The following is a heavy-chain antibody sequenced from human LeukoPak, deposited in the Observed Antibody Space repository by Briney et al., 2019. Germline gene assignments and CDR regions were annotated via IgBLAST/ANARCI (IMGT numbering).Heavy chain of an antibody. CDR1: GFTFSTYA. D-gene: IGHD2/OR15-2a*01. Sequence: PGGSLRLSCVASGFTFSTYAMSWVRQAPGKGLEWVSSISGGGDGAYYADSVKGRFTMSRDNSKNTLFLQMNSLRAEDTAVYYCLKDVSWGQGTLVTVSS. J-gene: IGHJ4*02. CDR3: LKDVS. V-gene: IGHV3-23*01. CDR2: ISGGGDGA.